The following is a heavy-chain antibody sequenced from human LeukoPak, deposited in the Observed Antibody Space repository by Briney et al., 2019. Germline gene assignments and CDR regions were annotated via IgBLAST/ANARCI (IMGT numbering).Heavy chain of an antibody. CDR1: GFPFSTYT. J-gene: IGHJ4*02. CDR2: ITSSSSYI. V-gene: IGHV3-21*06. CDR3: ATDQRYAFDY. Sequence: PGGPLRLPCAASGFPFSTYTMHWLRQAPGKGLEGVSSITSSSSYIYYADSVKGRFTISRDDGKNTLYLHMNGVRDDDTAGYYCATDQRYAFDYWGQGILVTVSS. D-gene: IGHD3-9*01.